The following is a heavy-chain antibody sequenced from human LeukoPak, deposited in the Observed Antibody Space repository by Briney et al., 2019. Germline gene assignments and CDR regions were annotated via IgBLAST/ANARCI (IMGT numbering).Heavy chain of an antibody. J-gene: IGHJ4*02. CDR1: GFTFSSYG. CDR2: IRYDGSNK. V-gene: IGHV3-30*02. D-gene: IGHD3-9*01. Sequence: GGSLRLSCAASGFTFSSYGMHWVRQAPGKGLEWVAFIRYDGSNKYYADSVKGRFTISRDNSKNTLYLQMNSLRAVDTAVYYCAKGLRYFDWLLHWGQGTLVTVSS. CDR3: AKGLRYFDWLLH.